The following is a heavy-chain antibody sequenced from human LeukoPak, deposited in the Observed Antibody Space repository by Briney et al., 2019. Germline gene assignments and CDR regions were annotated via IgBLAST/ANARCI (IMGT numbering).Heavy chain of an antibody. D-gene: IGHD6-13*01. CDR3: ARHRQQLSDFDY. V-gene: IGHV1-18*01. J-gene: IGHJ4*02. CDR2: ISAYNGNA. CDR1: GYTFTSYG. Sequence: GASVKVSCKASGYTFTSYGISWVRQAPGQGLEWMGWISAYNGNANYAQKLQGRVTMTTVTSTSTAYMELRSLRSDDTAVYYCARHRQQLSDFDYWGQGTLVTVSS.